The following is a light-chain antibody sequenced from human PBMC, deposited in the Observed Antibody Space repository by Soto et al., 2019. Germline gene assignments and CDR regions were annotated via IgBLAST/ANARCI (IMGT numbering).Light chain of an antibody. CDR1: QSVSSY. Sequence: EIVLTQSPATLSLSPGERATLSCRASQSVSSYLAWYQQKPGQAPRLLLYDASNRATGIPARFSGSGSGTDFTLTIVSLEPEDFAVYYCQQRSNWPPSITFGQGTRLEIK. J-gene: IGKJ5*01. CDR3: QQRSNWPPSIT. CDR2: DAS. V-gene: IGKV3-11*01.